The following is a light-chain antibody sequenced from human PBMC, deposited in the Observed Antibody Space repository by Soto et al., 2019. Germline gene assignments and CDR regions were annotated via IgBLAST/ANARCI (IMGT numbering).Light chain of an antibody. Sequence: DIQMTQFPSALSASVGDRVTITCRASQNVNNWLAWYQHKPGKAPQLLIYDASVFETGVPSRFSGSGSGTEFTRAISGLQSDDFATYYCQQYNTYWTFGPGTKVEVK. CDR1: QNVNNW. CDR2: DAS. J-gene: IGKJ1*01. V-gene: IGKV1-5*01. CDR3: QQYNTYWT.